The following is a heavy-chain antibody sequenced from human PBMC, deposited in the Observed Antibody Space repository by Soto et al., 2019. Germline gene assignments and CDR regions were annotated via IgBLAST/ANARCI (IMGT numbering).Heavy chain of an antibody. J-gene: IGHJ4*02. Sequence: EVALPESGGAFIQPGGSMSLSCAASGFPFSNYAIAWVRQASGTGLEWVSGISGNSGRAFYADSVKGLFTSSRDNSRNTLYLQMESLRAEDTATYYSARATSEYIWGSYLRYFEYWGQGTRVAVSS. CDR3: ARATSEYIWGSYLRYFEY. CDR2: ISGNSGRA. D-gene: IGHD3-16*02. V-gene: IGHV3-23*01. CDR1: GFPFSNYA.